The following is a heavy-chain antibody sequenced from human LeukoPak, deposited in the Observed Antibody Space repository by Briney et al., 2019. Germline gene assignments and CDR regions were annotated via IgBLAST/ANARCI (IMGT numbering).Heavy chain of an antibody. CDR2: INPNSGGT. CDR3: ARAYCSTTTCPRGYYHYSVDV. J-gene: IGHJ6*03. D-gene: IGHD2-2*01. CDR1: GYTFTGYY. V-gene: IGHV1-2*02. Sequence: GASVKVSCKASGYTFTGYYMHWVRQAPGQGLEWMGWINPNSGGTNYAQKFQGRVTMTRDTSINTAYMDLSRLTSDDTAVYCCARAYCSTTTCPRGYYHYSVDVWGKGTTVTVSS.